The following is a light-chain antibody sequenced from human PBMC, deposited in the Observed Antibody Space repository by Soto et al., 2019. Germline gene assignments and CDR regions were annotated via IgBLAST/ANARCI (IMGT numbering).Light chain of an antibody. CDR1: QTISSW. CDR3: QHYNSYSEA. J-gene: IGKJ1*01. V-gene: IGKV1-5*03. CDR2: KAS. Sequence: DIQMTQSPSTLSGSLGDRVTITCGASQTISSWLAWYQQKTGKAPKLLIYKASTLKSGVPSRFSGSGYGTEFNLTISSLQTDDFATYYCQHYNSYSEAFGQGTKVDIK.